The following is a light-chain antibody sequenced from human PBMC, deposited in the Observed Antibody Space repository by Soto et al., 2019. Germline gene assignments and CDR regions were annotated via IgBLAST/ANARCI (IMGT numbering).Light chain of an antibody. Sequence: QSALTQPASVSGSPGQSITLSCTGTSSDGGGYNYVSWYQQHPGKAPKLMIYEVSNRPSGVSNRFSGSKSGNTASLTISGLQAEDEADYYCSSYTSSSTLCVFGTGTKVTVL. CDR1: SSDGGGYNY. J-gene: IGLJ1*01. V-gene: IGLV2-14*01. CDR3: SSYTSSSTLCV. CDR2: EVS.